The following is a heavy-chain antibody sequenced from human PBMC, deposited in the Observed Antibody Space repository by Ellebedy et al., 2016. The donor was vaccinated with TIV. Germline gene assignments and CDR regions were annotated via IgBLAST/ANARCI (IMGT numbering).Heavy chain of an antibody. D-gene: IGHD1-26*01. Sequence: SETLSLTXAVSGGSISSSNWWSWVRQPPGKGLEWIGEIYHSGSTNYNPSLKSRVTISVDKSKNQFSLKLSSVTAADTAVYYCAGEGWELLGAFDIWGQGTMVTVSS. CDR2: IYHSGST. J-gene: IGHJ3*02. V-gene: IGHV4-4*02. CDR3: AGEGWELLGAFDI. CDR1: GGSISSSNW.